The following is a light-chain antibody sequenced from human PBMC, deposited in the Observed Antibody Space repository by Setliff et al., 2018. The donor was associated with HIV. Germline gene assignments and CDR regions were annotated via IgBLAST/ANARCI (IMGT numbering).Light chain of an antibody. CDR2: EVR. CDR3: SSYAISNTLP. CDR1: GSDVGGYNY. Sequence: QSALTQPASVSGSPGQSITISCTGTGSDVGGYNYVSWYQQHPGKAPKLIIYEVRNRPSGISHRFSGSKSGNTASLTISGLQAEDEADYYCSSYAISNTLPFGTGTKVTVL. J-gene: IGLJ1*01. V-gene: IGLV2-14*01.